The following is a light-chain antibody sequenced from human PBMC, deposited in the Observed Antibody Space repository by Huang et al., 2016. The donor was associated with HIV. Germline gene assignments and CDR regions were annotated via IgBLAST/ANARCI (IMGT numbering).Light chain of an antibody. Sequence: DIVMPQSPATLSVSPGERATLSCRASQSVSGNLAWYQQKPSQAPRLLIYGASTRATGIPARFSGSGSGTEFTLTISSLQSEDFAVYYCQQYNNWPRTFGQGTKVEIK. V-gene: IGKV3-15*01. CDR2: GAS. CDR3: QQYNNWPRT. J-gene: IGKJ1*01. CDR1: QSVSGN.